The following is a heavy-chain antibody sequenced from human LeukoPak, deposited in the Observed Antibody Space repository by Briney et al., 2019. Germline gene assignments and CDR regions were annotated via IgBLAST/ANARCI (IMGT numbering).Heavy chain of an antibody. D-gene: IGHD3-16*02. J-gene: IGHJ4*02. CDR1: GFTFSSYS. V-gene: IGHV3-21*01. Sequence: GGSLRLSCAASGFTFSSYSMNWVRQAPGKGLEWVSSISSSGSNIYYADSVKGRFTISRDNAKNSLYLQMNSLRAEDTAVYYCARDLVATRLPRVIGRGYWGQGTLVTVSS. CDR2: ISSSGSNI. CDR3: ARDLVATRLPRVIGRGY.